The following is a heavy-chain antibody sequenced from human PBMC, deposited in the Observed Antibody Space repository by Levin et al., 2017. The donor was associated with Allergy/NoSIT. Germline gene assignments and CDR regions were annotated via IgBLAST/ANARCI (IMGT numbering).Heavy chain of an antibody. V-gene: IGHV1-69*06. D-gene: IGHD3-22*01. Sequence: SVKVSCKASGGTFSSYAISWVRQAPGQGLEWMGGIIPIFGTANYAQKFQGRVTITADKSTSTAYMELSSLRSEDTAVYYCATRYDSRGVTGDYWGQGTLVTVSS. CDR2: IIPIFGTA. CDR3: ATRYDSRGVTGDY. CDR1: GGTFSSYA. J-gene: IGHJ4*02.